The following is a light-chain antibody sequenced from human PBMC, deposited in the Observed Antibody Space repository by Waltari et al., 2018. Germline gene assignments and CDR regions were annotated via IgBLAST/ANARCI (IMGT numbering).Light chain of an antibody. CDR1: QSVLYNFNNKNY. CDR3: QQYLTLPYS. J-gene: IGKJ2*03. Sequence: EMTQSPDSLPVSLGERATINSKSSQSVLYNFNNKNYLAWFQLKPGQPPKLLIRWASTREPGVPDRFSGSGSGTDFTLTISSLQTEDVAVYYCQQYLTLPYSFGQGTKLEIK. CDR2: WAS. V-gene: IGKV4-1*01.